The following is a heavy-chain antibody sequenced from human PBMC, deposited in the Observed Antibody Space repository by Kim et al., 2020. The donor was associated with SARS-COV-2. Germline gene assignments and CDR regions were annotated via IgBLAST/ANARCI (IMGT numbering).Heavy chain of an antibody. CDR2: IYYSGST. Sequence: SETLSLTCTVSGGSISSSSYYWGWIRQPPGKGLEWIGSIYYSGSTYYNPSLKSRVTISVDTSKNQFSLKLSSVTAADTAVYYCARHETGLRWYPAPRPFDYWGQGTLVTVSS. D-gene: IGHD4-17*01. CDR3: ARHETGLRWYPAPRPFDY. J-gene: IGHJ4*02. V-gene: IGHV4-39*01. CDR1: GGSISSSSYY.